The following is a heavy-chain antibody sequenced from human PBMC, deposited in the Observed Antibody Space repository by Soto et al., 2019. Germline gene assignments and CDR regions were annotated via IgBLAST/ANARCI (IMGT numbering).Heavy chain of an antibody. Sequence: QVQLQESGPGLVKPSETLSLTCTVSGGSISSYYWSWIRQPPGKGLEWIGYIYYSGSTNYNPSLKSRYTITVDTSKIQFSLTLNSMTASDTAGYDCARHDYGSENTYFDCWGQGTLVTVCS. CDR1: GGSISSYY. CDR3: ARHDYGSENTYFDC. D-gene: IGHD3-16*01. J-gene: IGHJ4*02. V-gene: IGHV4-59*08. CDR2: IYYSGST.